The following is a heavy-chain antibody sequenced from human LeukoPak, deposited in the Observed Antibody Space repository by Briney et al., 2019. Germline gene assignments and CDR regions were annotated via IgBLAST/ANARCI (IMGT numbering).Heavy chain of an antibody. CDR3: TIDGNSGYYENWFDP. Sequence: ASVKVSCKASGGTFSSYAISWVRQAPGQGLEWMGRIVPILGIANYAQKFQGRVTITADKSTSTAYMELSSLNTEDTAVYYCTIDGNSGYYENWFDPWGQGALVTVSS. CDR1: GGTFSSYA. J-gene: IGHJ5*02. D-gene: IGHD5-12*01. CDR2: IVPILGIA. V-gene: IGHV1-69*04.